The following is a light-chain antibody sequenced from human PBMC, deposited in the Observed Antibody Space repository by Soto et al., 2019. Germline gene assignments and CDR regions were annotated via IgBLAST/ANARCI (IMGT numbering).Light chain of an antibody. J-gene: IGKJ5*01. CDR2: DAS. V-gene: IGKV3D-20*02. CDR1: QSVSSSY. CDR3: QQRRNWQVT. Sequence: EIVLTQAPGTLSLSKGERATLSCRASQSVSSSYLAWYQLKPGQAPRLLIYDASNRATDIPTRFSGSGSGTDFTLTISSLEPEDFAVYYCQQRRNWQVTFGQGTRLEIK.